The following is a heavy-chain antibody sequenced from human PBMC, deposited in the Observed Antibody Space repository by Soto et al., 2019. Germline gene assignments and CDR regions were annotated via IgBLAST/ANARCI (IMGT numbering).Heavy chain of an antibody. CDR3: ARDPQEIAARALDY. V-gene: IGHV3-33*01. CDR1: GFTFSSYG. CDR2: IWYDGSNK. Sequence: GGSLRLSCAASGFTFSSYGMHWVRQAPGKGLEWVAVIWYDGSNKYYADSVKGRFTISRDNSKNTLYLQMNSLRAEDTAVYYCARDPQEIAARALDYWGQGTLVTVSS. J-gene: IGHJ4*02. D-gene: IGHD6-6*01.